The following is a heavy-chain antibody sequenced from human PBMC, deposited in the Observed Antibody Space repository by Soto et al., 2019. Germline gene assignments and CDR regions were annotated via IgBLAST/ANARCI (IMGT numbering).Heavy chain of an antibody. Sequence: SANLCLTCTVSGGSISSNRYYWGWIRQPQRKGREWIGSIYYSGSTYYNPSLKSRVTISVDTSKNQFSLKLSSVTAADTAVYYCARRFTSELGYSYGYRYYYGMDVWGQGTTVT. CDR3: ARRFTSELGYSYGYRYYYGMDV. V-gene: IGHV4-39*01. J-gene: IGHJ6*02. D-gene: IGHD5-18*01. CDR1: GGSISSNRYY. CDR2: IYYSGST.